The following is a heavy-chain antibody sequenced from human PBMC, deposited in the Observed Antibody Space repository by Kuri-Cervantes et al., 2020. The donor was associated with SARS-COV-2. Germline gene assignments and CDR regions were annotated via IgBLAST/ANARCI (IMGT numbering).Heavy chain of an antibody. CDR3: ARERGYSYAEGAFDI. D-gene: IGHD5-18*01. CDR2: IYYSGST. J-gene: IGHJ3*02. V-gene: IGHV4-59*01. CDR1: GGSISSYY. Sequence: GSLRLSCTVSGGSISSYYWSWIRQPPGKGLEWIGYIYYSGSTNYNPSLKSRVTISVDTSKNQFSLKLSSVTAADTAVYYCARERGYSYAEGAFDIWGQGTMVTVSS.